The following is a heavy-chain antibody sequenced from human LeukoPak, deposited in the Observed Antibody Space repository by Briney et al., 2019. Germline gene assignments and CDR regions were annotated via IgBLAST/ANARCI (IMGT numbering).Heavy chain of an antibody. CDR2: IYHSGST. D-gene: IGHD6-13*01. V-gene: IGHV4-30-2*01. J-gene: IGHJ4*02. CDR1: GGSISSGGYY. CDR3: TRGKQDFDY. Sequence: SETLSLTCTVSGGSISSGGYYWSWIRQPPGKGLEWIGYIYHSGSTYYNPSLKSRVTISVDRSKNQFSLKLSSVTAADTAVYYCTRGKQDFDYWGQGTLVTVSS.